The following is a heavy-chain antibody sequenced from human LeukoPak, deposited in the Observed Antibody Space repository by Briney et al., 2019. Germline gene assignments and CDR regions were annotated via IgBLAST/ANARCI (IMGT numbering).Heavy chain of an antibody. Sequence: KASETLSLTCTVSGGSISSSSYYWGWFRQPPGKGLEWIGSIYYSGSTYYNPSLRSRVTISVDTSKNQFSLKLSSVTAADTAVYYCARDTTGYSSGWYVGGGFDPWGQGTLVTVSS. D-gene: IGHD6-19*01. J-gene: IGHJ5*02. CDR1: GGSISSSSYY. V-gene: IGHV4-39*07. CDR2: IYYSGST. CDR3: ARDTTGYSSGWYVGGGFDP.